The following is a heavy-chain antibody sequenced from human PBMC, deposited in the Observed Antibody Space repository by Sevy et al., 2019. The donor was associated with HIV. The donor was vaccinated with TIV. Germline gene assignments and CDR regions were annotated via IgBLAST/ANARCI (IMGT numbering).Heavy chain of an antibody. CDR2: IKEDGSEK. J-gene: IGHJ4*02. CDR1: GFTFSSYW. Sequence: GESLRLSCAASGFTFSSYWMTWVRQAPGKGLEWVANIKEDGSEKYYVDSVKGRFTISRDNAKNLLYLQMNSLRADDTAVYYCARGGYYYDSSGYYFGGYYFGYWGQGTLVTVSS. CDR3: ARGGYYYDSSGYYFGGYYFGY. D-gene: IGHD3-22*01. V-gene: IGHV3-7*03.